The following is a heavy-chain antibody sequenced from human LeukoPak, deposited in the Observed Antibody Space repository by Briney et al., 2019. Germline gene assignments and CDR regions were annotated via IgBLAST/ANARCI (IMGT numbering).Heavy chain of an antibody. CDR1: GFTFSSYD. Sequence: GGSLRLSCAASGFTFSSYDMHWVRQATGKGLEWVSAIGTAGDTYYPGSVKGRFTISRENAKNSLYLQMNILRAGDTAVYYCARGGDLIVGATGFDYWGQGTLVTVSS. J-gene: IGHJ4*02. CDR2: IGTAGDT. V-gene: IGHV3-13*01. CDR3: ARGGDLIVGATGFDY. D-gene: IGHD1-26*01.